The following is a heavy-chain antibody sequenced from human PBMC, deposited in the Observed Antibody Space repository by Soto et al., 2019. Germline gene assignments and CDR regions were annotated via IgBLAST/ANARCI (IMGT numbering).Heavy chain of an antibody. CDR1: GFSFSSYA. CDR2: IDSDAST. V-gene: IGHV3-23*01. Sequence: PGGSLRLSCAASGFSFSSYAMTWVRQAPGKGLEWVSAIDSDASTYYADSVKGRFTISRDKSKSTRYLQISSLRAEDTAVYYCAKNRIPAAIINYYYGMNVWGQGTTVTVSS. J-gene: IGHJ6*02. CDR3: AKNRIPAAIINYYYGMNV. D-gene: IGHD2-2*01.